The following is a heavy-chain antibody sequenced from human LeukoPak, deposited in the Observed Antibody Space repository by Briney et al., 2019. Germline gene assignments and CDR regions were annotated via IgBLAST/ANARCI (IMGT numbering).Heavy chain of an antibody. CDR2: ISSSSSTI. Sequence: PGGSLRLSCAASGFTFSSYSMNWVRQAPGKGLEWVSYISSSSSTIYYADSVKGRFTISRDNAKHSLYLQMNSLRDEDTAVYYCARDLFPNYYGSGFLQYYYYYGMDVWGQGTTVTVSS. V-gene: IGHV3-48*02. CDR1: GFTFSSYS. J-gene: IGHJ6*02. D-gene: IGHD3-10*01. CDR3: ARDLFPNYYGSGFLQYYYYYGMDV.